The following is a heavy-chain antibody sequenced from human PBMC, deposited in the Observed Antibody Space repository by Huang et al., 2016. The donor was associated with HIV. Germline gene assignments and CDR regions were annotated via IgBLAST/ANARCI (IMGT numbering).Heavy chain of an antibody. CDR3: ARETAWAAAGEWTCEDYYLDY. V-gene: IGHV4-59*11. D-gene: IGHD6-13*01. CDR2: IYYSGGI. J-gene: IGHJ4*02. Sequence: QVQLQESGPGLVKPSETLSLTCTVSGGSISGHYWCCIRQPPGTGLDWIGSIYYSGGINYNSAPKSGVTISLDTSNNQFSLNLRYVTDADADVYYCARETAWAAAGEWTCEDYYLDYWGQGNLVTVSS. CDR1: GGSISGHY.